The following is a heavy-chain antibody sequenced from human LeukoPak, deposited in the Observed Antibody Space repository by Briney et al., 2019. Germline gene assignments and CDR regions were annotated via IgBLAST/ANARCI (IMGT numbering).Heavy chain of an antibody. CDR1: GGSISSYY. J-gene: IGHJ5*02. CDR3: AREIGWELQDGWFDP. D-gene: IGHD1-26*01. V-gene: IGHV4-4*07. CDR2: IYTSGST. Sequence: PSETLSLTCTVSGGSISSYYWSWIRQPAGKGLEWIGRIYTSGSTNYNPSLKSRVTISVDKSKNQFSLKLSSVTAADTAVNYCAREIGWELQDGWFDPWGQGTLVTVSS.